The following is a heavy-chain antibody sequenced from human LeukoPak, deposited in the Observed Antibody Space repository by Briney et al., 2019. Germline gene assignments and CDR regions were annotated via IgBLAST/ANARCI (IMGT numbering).Heavy chain of an antibody. J-gene: IGHJ4*02. CDR1: GFTFTRFW. Sequence: GGSLRLSCAASGFTFTRFWMSWVRQAPGTGLQWLANINEDGSEEYYVDSVEGRFTISRDNAKNSVNLQMNSLRVDDTAVYYCARVGWHDGSDYWGPGTLVTVSS. D-gene: IGHD3-10*01. CDR3: ARVGWHDGSDY. V-gene: IGHV3-7*05. CDR2: INEDGSEE.